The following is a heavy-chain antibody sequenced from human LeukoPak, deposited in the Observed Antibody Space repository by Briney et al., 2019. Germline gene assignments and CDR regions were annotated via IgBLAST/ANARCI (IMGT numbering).Heavy chain of an antibody. J-gene: IGHJ4*02. CDR2: IYYSGST. CDR3: SGLGSRGSRPFHY. CDR1: GGSISSYY. D-gene: IGHD6-6*01. Sequence: PSETLSLTCTVSGGSISSYYWSWIRQPPGKGLEWIGYIYYSGSTHYNPSLKSRVTISVDTSKNQFSLKLSSVTAAGTAVYYCSGLGSRGSRPFHYWGQGPLDTVSS. V-gene: IGHV4-59*01.